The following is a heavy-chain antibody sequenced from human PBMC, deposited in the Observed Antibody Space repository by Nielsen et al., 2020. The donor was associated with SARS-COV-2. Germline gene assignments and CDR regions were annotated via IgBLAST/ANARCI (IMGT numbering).Heavy chain of an antibody. CDR2: ISNDGSSQ. Sequence: GGSLRLSCAASGFSISDFAMHWVRQAPGKGLEWVAVISNDGSSQYYADSVKGRFTISRDNPKKTLSLQMNSLRLEDTAVYFCASKVDTLHAFDVWGQGTMVTVSS. CDR1: GFSISDFA. D-gene: IGHD2-15*01. J-gene: IGHJ3*01. V-gene: IGHV3-30-3*01. CDR3: ASKVDTLHAFDV.